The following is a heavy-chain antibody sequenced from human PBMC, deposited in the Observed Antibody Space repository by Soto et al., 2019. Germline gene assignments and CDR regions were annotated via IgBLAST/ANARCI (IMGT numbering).Heavy chain of an antibody. CDR2: ISSGSSYI. Sequence: EVQLVESGGGLVKPGGSLRLSCAASGFTFSSYSMNWVRQAPGKGLEWVSSISSGSSYIYYADSVKGRFTISRDNAKNSLYLQMNSLRAEDTAVYYCARSSGGSGKLWNYYGMDVWGQGTTVXVSS. CDR3: ARSSGGSGKLWNYYGMDV. J-gene: IGHJ6*02. CDR1: GFTFSSYS. V-gene: IGHV3-21*06. D-gene: IGHD3-10*01.